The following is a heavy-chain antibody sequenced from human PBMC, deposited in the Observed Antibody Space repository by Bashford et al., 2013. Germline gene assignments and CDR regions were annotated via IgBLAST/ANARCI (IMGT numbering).Heavy chain of an antibody. CDR2: INGLIGNT. CDR3: ARAGLHPGVY. Sequence: VASVKVSCQGFWFTFFLTYGISWVRQAPGQGLEWMGWINGLIGNTDYAENFRDRFIMTTDTSTSTAYMELTSLRSDDTAVYFCARAGLHPGVYWGQGTLVTVSS. CDR1: FTFFLTYG. D-gene: IGHD3-10*01. V-gene: IGHV1-18*01. J-gene: IGHJ4*02.